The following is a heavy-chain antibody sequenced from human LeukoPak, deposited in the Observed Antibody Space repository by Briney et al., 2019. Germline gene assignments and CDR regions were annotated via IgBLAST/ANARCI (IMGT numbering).Heavy chain of an antibody. CDR3: ARGRIAAPNWFDP. CDR2: INHSGST. V-gene: IGHV4-34*01. CDR1: GGSFSGYY. D-gene: IGHD6-13*01. Sequence: SETLSLTCAVYGGSFSGYYWSWIRQPPGKGLEWIGEINHSGSTNYNPSLKSRVTISVDTSKNQFSLKLNSVTAADTAVYYCARGRIAAPNWFDPWSQGTLVTVSS. J-gene: IGHJ5*02.